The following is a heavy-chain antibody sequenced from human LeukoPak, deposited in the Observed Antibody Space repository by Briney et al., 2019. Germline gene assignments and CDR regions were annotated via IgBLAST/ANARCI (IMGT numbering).Heavy chain of an antibody. Sequence: SETLSLTCTVSGGSISSSSYYWGWIRQPPGKGLERIGSIYYSGSTYYNPSLKSRVTISVDTSKNQFSLKLSSVTAADTAVYYCASAIFVENAFDIWGQGTMVTVSS. J-gene: IGHJ3*02. CDR1: GGSISSSSYY. CDR3: ASAIFVENAFDI. V-gene: IGHV4-39*01. D-gene: IGHD3-3*01. CDR2: IYYSGST.